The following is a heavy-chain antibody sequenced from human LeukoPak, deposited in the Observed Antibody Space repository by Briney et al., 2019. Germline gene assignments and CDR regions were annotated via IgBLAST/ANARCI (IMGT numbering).Heavy chain of an antibody. V-gene: IGHV3-23*01. CDR3: AKDTLSSSWYTWFDP. J-gene: IGHJ5*02. CDR2: ISGSGGST. D-gene: IGHD6-13*01. CDR1: GFTFSSYA. Sequence: GGSLRLSCAASGFTFSSYAMSWVRQAPGKGLEWVSAISGSGGSTYYADSVKGRFTISRDNSKNTLYLQMNSLRAEDTAVYYCAKDTLSSSWYTWFDPWGQGTLVTVSS.